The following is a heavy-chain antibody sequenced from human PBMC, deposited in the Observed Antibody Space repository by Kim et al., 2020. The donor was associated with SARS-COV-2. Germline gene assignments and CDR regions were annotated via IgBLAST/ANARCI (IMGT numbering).Heavy chain of an antibody. CDR3: AREGFCSSSTCYADWHLDL. CDR2: IGTPGDT. D-gene: IGHD2-2*01. V-gene: IGHV3-13*01. J-gene: IGHJ2*01. Sequence: GGSLRLSCAASGFTFSLYDMHWVRQVPGKGLEWVAAIGTPGDTYYADSVKGRFTISREDAKNSLYLQMNSLRAGDTAVYYCAREGFCSSSTCYADWHLDL. CDR1: GFTFSLYD.